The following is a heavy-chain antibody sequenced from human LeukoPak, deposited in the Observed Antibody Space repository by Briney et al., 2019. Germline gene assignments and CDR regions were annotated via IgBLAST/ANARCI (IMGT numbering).Heavy chain of an antibody. D-gene: IGHD6-13*01. CDR3: ATDPLYSRSGLYFDY. Sequence: GGSLRLSCAASGFTFSTQTINWVRQAPGKGLEWVSSISSNSTYRYYADSVKGRFTIPRDNAKNSLFLQMNSLRAEDTAVYYCATDPLYSRSGLYFDYWGQGTLVTVSS. V-gene: IGHV3-21*06. J-gene: IGHJ4*02. CDR1: GFTFSTQT. CDR2: ISSNSTYR.